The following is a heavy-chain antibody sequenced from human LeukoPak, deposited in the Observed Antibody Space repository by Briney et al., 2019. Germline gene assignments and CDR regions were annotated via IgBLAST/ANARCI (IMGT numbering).Heavy chain of an antibody. CDR2: ISSSGSTM. J-gene: IGHJ4*02. Sequence: GGSLRLSCAASGFTFSSYEMNWVRQAPGKGLEWVSYISSSGSTMYYADSVKGRFTISRDNAKNSLYLQMNSLRAEDTAVYYCARSGRFGDYIFDYWGQGTLVTVSS. D-gene: IGHD4-17*01. CDR1: GFTFSSYE. CDR3: ARSGRFGDYIFDY. V-gene: IGHV3-48*03.